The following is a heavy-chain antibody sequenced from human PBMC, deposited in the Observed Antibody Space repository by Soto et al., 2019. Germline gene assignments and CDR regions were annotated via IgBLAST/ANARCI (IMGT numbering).Heavy chain of an antibody. Sequence: QVQLVQSGAEVKKPGASVKVSCKASGYTFTSYGISWVRQAPGQGLEWMGWISAYNGNTNYAQKLQGRVTMTTDTXTXXAYMELRSLRSDDTAVYYCAGDGRAIVAPIYGMDVWGQGTTVTVSS. J-gene: IGHJ6*02. D-gene: IGHD5-12*01. V-gene: IGHV1-18*01. CDR3: AGDGRAIVAPIYGMDV. CDR1: GYTFTSYG. CDR2: ISAYNGNT.